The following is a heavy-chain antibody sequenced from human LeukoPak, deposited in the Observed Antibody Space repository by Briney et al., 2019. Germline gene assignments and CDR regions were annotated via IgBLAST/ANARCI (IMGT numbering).Heavy chain of an antibody. CDR3: ARYKVYVPDY. V-gene: IGHV3-11*03. J-gene: IGHJ4*02. D-gene: IGHD5/OR15-5a*01. CDR2: ITSSSSYT. Sequence: GGSLRLSCAGSGFTFSDYYMTWIRQAPGKGLEWVSYITSSSSYTNYADSVKGRFTISRDNTKNSLYLQMNSLRAEDTAVYYCARYKVYVPDYWGQGTLVTVSS. CDR1: GFTFSDYY.